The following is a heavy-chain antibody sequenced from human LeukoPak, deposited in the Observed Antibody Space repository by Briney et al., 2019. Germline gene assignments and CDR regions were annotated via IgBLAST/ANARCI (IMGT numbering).Heavy chain of an antibody. V-gene: IGHV4-31*03. J-gene: IGHJ6*02. CDR1: GGSISSGGYY. Sequence: SSQTLSLTCTVSGGSISSGGYYWSWIRQHPGKGLEWIGYIYYSGSTYYNPSLKSRVTISVDTSKNQFSLKLSSVTAADTDVYYCARDRLYYGMDVWGQGTTVTVSS. CDR2: IYYSGST. CDR3: ARDRLYYGMDV.